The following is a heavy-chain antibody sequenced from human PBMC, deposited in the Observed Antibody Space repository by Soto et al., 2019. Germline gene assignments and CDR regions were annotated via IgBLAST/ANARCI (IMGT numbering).Heavy chain of an antibody. CDR3: ARGGLELLDY. Sequence: SETLSLTCTVSGGSVSSGSYYWSWIRQPPGKGLEWIGYIYYSGSTNYNPSLKSRVTISVDTSKNQFSLKLSSVTAADTAVYYCARGGLELLDYWGQGTLVTVSS. CDR2: IYYSGST. V-gene: IGHV4-61*01. D-gene: IGHD1-7*01. CDR1: GGSVSSGSYY. J-gene: IGHJ4*02.